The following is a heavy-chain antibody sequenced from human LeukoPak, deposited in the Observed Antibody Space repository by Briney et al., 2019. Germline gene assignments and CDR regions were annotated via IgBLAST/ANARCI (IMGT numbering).Heavy chain of an antibody. CDR1: GFTFNHAW. V-gene: IGHV3-15*01. D-gene: IGHD3-22*01. CDR2: IKSKTDGATT. CDR3: TTVGSSRYYYYFDY. Sequence: GGSLRLSCAASGFTFNHAWMNWVRQAPGKGLEWGGRIKSKTDGATTEYAAPVKGRFTISRDDSKNTLYLQMNSLKTEDTAVYYCTTVGSSRYYYYFDYWGQGSLVTVSS. J-gene: IGHJ4*02.